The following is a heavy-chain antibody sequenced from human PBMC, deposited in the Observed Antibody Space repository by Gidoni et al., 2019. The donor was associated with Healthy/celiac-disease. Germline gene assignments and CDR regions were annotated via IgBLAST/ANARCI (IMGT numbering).Heavy chain of an antibody. J-gene: IGHJ5*02. CDR3: ARGGDWNHDELFNWFDP. Sequence: QVQLQQWGAGLLKPSETLSLTCAVYGGSFSGYYWSWIRQPPGKGLEWIGEINHSGSTNYNPSLKSRVTISVDTSKNQFSLKLSSVTAADTAVYYCARGGDWNHDELFNWFDPWGQGTLVTVSS. CDR2: INHSGST. D-gene: IGHD1-1*01. V-gene: IGHV4-34*01. CDR1: GGSFSGYY.